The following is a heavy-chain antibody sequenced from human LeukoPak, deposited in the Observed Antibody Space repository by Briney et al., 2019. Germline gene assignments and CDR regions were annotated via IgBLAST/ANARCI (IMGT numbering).Heavy chain of an antibody. J-gene: IGHJ5*02. V-gene: IGHV4-34*01. Sequence: EPSETLSLTCAVYGAALSEYYWSWIRQSPGKGLEWIGEVAHKGPTVYSPTLNRKYNPSFKSRVTMSVDPSKNQFSLKLTSVTAADTAVYYCARETSGSYEGNWFDPWGQGTLVTVSS. D-gene: IGHD1-26*01. CDR1: GAALSEYY. CDR2: VAHKGPTVYSPTLNR. CDR3: ARETSGSYEGNWFDP.